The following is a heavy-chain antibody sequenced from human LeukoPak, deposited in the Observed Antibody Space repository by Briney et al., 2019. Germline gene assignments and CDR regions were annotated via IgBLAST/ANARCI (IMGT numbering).Heavy chain of an antibody. CDR2: INHSGST. J-gene: IGHJ4*02. CDR3: ARGGSGTDDVDTAMATTPYYFDY. CDR1: GGSISSSSYS. D-gene: IGHD5-18*01. Sequence: SETLSLTCSVSGGSISSSSYSWGWIRQPPGKGPEWIGEINHSGSTNYNPSLKSRVTISVDTSKNQFSLKLSSVTAADTAVYYCARGGSGTDDVDTAMATTPYYFDYWGQGTLVTVSS. V-gene: IGHV4-39*01.